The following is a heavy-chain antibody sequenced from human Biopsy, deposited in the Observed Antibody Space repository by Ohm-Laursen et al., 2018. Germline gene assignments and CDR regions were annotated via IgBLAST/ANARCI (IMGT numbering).Heavy chain of an antibody. J-gene: IGHJ6*02. CDR1: GFTFSVYA. CDR3: ARDPIVGSKADGMDV. D-gene: IGHD1-26*01. CDR2: IWYDGSSE. Sequence: SLRLSCSASGFTFSVYAMHWVRQAPGKGLEWVAIIWYDGSSEYYADSVKGRFTISRDNSKNTVYLQMNSLRVEDTAVYYCARDPIVGSKADGMDVWGQRTTVTVSS. V-gene: IGHV3-33*01.